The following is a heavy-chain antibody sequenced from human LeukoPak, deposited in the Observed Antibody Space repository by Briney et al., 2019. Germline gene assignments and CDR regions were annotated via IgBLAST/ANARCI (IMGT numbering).Heavy chain of an antibody. CDR2: FDPEDGET. CDR1: GYTLTELS. Sequence: ASVKVSCKVSGYTLTELSMHWVRQAPGKGLEWMGGFDPEDGETIYAQKFQGRVTMTEDTSTDTAYMELSSLRSEDTAVYYCARDSVTSGSTQYYYYYGVDVWGQGTTVTVSS. V-gene: IGHV1-24*01. CDR3: ARDSVTSGSTQYYYYYGVDV. D-gene: IGHD1-26*01. J-gene: IGHJ6*02.